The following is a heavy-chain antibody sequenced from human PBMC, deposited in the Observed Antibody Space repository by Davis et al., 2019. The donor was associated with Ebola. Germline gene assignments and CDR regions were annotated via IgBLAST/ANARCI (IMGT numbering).Heavy chain of an antibody. CDR1: GFTFSSYA. Sequence: GGSLRLSCAASGFTFSSYAMSWVRQAPGKGLEWVSSLSGSGTGSYYADSVMGRFTISRDNSKNTLYLQMHSLRPDDTALYYCAQSTMIVGDWDFGYWGQGTLVTVSS. V-gene: IGHV3-23*01. D-gene: IGHD3/OR15-3a*01. J-gene: IGHJ4*02. CDR3: AQSTMIVGDWDFGY. CDR2: LSGSGTGS.